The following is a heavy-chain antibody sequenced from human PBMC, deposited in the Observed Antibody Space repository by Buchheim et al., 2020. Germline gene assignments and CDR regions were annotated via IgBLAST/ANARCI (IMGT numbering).Heavy chain of an antibody. CDR1: GFTFSSYG. CDR3: AKDLGDIVVVPAAQTAYYYGMDV. V-gene: IGHV3-30*02. CDR2: IRYDGSNK. J-gene: IGHJ6*02. Sequence: QVQLVESGGGVVQPGRSLRLSCAASGFTFSSYGMHWVRQAPGKGLEWVAFIRYDGSNKYYADSVKGRFTISRDNSKNTLYLQMNSLRAEDTAVYYCAKDLGDIVVVPAAQTAYYYGMDVWDQGTT. D-gene: IGHD2-2*01.